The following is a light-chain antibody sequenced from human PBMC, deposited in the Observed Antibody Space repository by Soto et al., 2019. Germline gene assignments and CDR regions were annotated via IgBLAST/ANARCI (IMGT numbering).Light chain of an antibody. CDR3: MEALQSPYT. J-gene: IGKJ2*01. CDR2: LGS. Sequence: DIVMTQSPLSLPVTPGEPASISCRSSQSLLHRNGYNYLDWYLQKPGQSQQLLIFLGSNRASGVPDRFSGSGSGTDFTLKISRVEAEDVGVYYCMEALQSPYTFGQGTKLEIK. V-gene: IGKV2-28*01. CDR1: QSLLHRNGYNY.